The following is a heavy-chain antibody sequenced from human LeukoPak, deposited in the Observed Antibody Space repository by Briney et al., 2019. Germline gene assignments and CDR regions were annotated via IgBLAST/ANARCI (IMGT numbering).Heavy chain of an antibody. CDR3: ARGRITMVRENYYYYGMDV. CDR2: INPIFGIA. J-gene: IGHJ6*02. Sequence: SVKVSCKASGGTFSSYAISWVRQAPGQGLEWMGRINPIFGIANYAQKFQGRVTITADKSTSTAYMELSSLRSEDTAVYYCARGRITMVRENYYYYGMDVWGQGTTVTVSS. D-gene: IGHD3-10*01. V-gene: IGHV1-69*04. CDR1: GGTFSSYA.